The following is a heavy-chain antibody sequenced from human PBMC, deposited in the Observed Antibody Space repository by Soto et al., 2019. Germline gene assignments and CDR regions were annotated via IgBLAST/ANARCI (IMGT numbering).Heavy chain of an antibody. Sequence: GTLSLTCTVSGGSISSSTYYWDWIRQPPGKGLEWIGAMYYTGNNNYNPSLESRVTMSVDPSKNQFSLKLSSVTPTDTAVYYCARRSSSSLGSLFDPWARGILVTVSS. CDR2: MYYTGNN. D-gene: IGHD6-6*01. CDR3: ARRSSSSLGSLFDP. V-gene: IGHV4-39*01. CDR1: GGSISSSTYY. J-gene: IGHJ5*02.